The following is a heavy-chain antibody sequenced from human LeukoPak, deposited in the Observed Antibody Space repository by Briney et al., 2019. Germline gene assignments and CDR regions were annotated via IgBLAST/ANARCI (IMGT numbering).Heavy chain of an antibody. CDR3: ARRDGYGAYDI. CDR2: IYYSGST. D-gene: IGHD5-24*01. Sequence: SETLSLTCTVSGGSISSDFWSWIRQPPGKGLEWIGYIYYSGSTNYNPSLKSRVTMSVNTSKNQFSLKLSSVTAADTAVYYCARRDGYGAYDIWGQGTMVTVSS. J-gene: IGHJ3*02. CDR1: GGSISSDF. V-gene: IGHV4-59*01.